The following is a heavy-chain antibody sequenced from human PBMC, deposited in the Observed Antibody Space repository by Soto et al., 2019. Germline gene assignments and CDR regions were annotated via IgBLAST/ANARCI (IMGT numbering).Heavy chain of an antibody. Sequence: SETLSLTCTVSGGSISSSSYYWGWIRQPPGKGLEWIGSIFYSGSTYYNPSLKSRVTISVDTSKNQFSLKLSSVTAADTAVYYCALEWTDYYYGMDVWGQGTTVTVSS. CDR1: GGSISSSSYY. J-gene: IGHJ6*02. CDR2: IFYSGST. D-gene: IGHD3-3*01. CDR3: ALEWTDYYYGMDV. V-gene: IGHV4-39*01.